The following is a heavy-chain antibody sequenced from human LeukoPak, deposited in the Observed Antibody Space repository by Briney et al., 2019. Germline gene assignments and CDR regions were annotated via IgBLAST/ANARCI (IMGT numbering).Heavy chain of an antibody. Sequence: GGSLRLSCAASGFTFASYAMHWVRQAPGKGLEWVAVTSYDGNNKYYAETVKGRFTISRDNSKNTIYLQMNSLRAEDTALYFCARDTGTYYDFWGSYLSYGMDVWGQGTTVAVSS. CDR2: TSYDGNNK. V-gene: IGHV3-30-3*01. CDR3: ARDTGTYYDFWGSYLSYGMDV. CDR1: GFTFASYA. J-gene: IGHJ6*02. D-gene: IGHD3-3*01.